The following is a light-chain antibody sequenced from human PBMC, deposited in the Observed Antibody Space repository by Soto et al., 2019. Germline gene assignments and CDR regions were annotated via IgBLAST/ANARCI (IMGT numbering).Light chain of an antibody. Sequence: DMEMTQSPSSLSASVGDRVTITCRASKSISNYLNWYQHKPGKVPKLLIYAASSLQSGVPTRFSSSGSGTYFSLTINILQPEDIATYYCQHSYGTPLTFGGGTKIEI. CDR1: KSISNY. V-gene: IGKV1-39*01. CDR3: QHSYGTPLT. J-gene: IGKJ4*01. CDR2: AAS.